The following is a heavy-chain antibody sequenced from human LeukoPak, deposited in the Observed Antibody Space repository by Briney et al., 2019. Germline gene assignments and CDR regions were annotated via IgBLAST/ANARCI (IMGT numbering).Heavy chain of an antibody. CDR3: ASQILHPITMILD. J-gene: IGHJ4*02. Sequence: PSETLSLTCTVSGGSISSGGYYWSWIRQHPGKGLEWIGYIYYSGSTYYNPSLKSRVTISVDTSKNQFSLKLSSVTAADTAAYYCASQILHPITMILDWGQGTLVTVSS. V-gene: IGHV4-31*03. CDR1: GGSISSGGYY. CDR2: IYYSGST. D-gene: IGHD3-22*01.